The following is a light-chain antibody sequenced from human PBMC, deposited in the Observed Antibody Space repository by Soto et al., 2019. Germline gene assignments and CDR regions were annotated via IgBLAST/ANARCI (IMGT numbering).Light chain of an antibody. J-gene: IGLJ1*01. CDR3: SSYTSSNSYV. CDR1: SSDVGAYNS. V-gene: IGLV2-14*01. Sequence: QSALTQPASVSGSPGQSIAISCTGTSSDVGAYNSVSWYHQYPGKAPKLMIHDVSNRPSGVSDRFSGSKSGNTASLTISGLQAEDEADYYCSSYTSSNSYVFGSGTKLTVL. CDR2: DVS.